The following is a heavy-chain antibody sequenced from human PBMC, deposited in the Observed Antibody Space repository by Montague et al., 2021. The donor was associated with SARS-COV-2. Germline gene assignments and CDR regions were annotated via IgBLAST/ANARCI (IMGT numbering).Heavy chain of an antibody. Sequence: SETLSLTCTVSGGSISSTAYYWGWIRQPPGKGLEWVGGIYYTVNTYYNPSLKSRVTISVDASKNQFSLTLSSVSAADTAVYYCARQTTLLRGRAPPGVWGQATTVTVSS. D-gene: IGHD3-10*01. J-gene: IGHJ6*02. V-gene: IGHV4-39*01. CDR2: IYYTVNT. CDR3: ARQTTLLRGRAPPGV. CDR1: GGSISSTAYY.